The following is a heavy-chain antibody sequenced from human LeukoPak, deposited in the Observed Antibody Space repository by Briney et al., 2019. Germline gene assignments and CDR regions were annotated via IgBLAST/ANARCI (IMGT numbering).Heavy chain of an antibody. J-gene: IGHJ4*02. CDR3: ARGRGIAAAGTPLGY. V-gene: IGHV4-38-2*02. Sequence: PSETLSLTCIVSGYSISSNYYWGWIRQPPGKGLKWIGSISHRGSTYYNPSLKSRVTISVDTSKNQFSLKLSSVTAADTAVYYCARGRGIAAAGTPLGYWGQGTLVTVSS. CDR2: ISHRGST. CDR1: GYSISSNYY. D-gene: IGHD6-13*01.